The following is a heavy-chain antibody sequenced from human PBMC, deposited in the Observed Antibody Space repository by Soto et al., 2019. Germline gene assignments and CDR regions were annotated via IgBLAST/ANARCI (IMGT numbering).Heavy chain of an antibody. J-gene: IGHJ4*02. V-gene: IGHV4-31*03. CDR2: IYYIGST. CDR1: GGSISSGGYY. CDR3: ARGWGYCSSTRCYETRRQEVFDS. D-gene: IGHD2-2*01. Sequence: SETLSLTCTVSGGSISSGGYYWSWIRQHPGKGLEWIGYIYYIGSTYYNPSLKSRVTISVDTSKNQFSLKLNSVTAADTAVYFCARGWGYCSSTRCYETRRQEVFDSWGQGTLVTVSS.